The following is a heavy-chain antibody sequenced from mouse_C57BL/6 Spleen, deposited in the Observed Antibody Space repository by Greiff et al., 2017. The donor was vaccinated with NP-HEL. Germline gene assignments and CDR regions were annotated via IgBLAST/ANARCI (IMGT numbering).Heavy chain of an antibody. CDR2: INPNYGTP. CDR3: ARYSSGYVRAMDY. J-gene: IGHJ4*01. CDR1: GYSFTDYN. V-gene: IGHV1-39*01. Sequence: VQLQQSGPELVKPGASVKISCKASGYSFTDYNMNWVKQSNGKSLEWIGVINPNYGTPSYNQQFKGKATLTVDQSSSKAYMQLNSLTSEDSAVYYCARYSSGYVRAMDYWGQGTSVTVSS. D-gene: IGHD3-2*02.